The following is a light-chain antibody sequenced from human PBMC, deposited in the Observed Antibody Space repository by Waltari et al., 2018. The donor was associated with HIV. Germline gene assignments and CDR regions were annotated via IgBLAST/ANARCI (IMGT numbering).Light chain of an antibody. V-gene: IGLV3-21*02. CDR3: QVCVDNSVI. CDR1: SVGSKS. Sequence: SYVLTQPPSVSVAPGQTARITCGGNSVGSKSVHWYQQKSGQAPVLVVYDDSDRPSGIPERFSGSNSGNTATLTIGRVEDGDEADYYCQVCVDNSVIFAGGTRLTVL. CDR2: DDS. J-gene: IGLJ2*01.